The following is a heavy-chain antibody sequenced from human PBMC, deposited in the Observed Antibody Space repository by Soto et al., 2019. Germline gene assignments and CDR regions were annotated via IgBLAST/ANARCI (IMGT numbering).Heavy chain of an antibody. CDR2: IYYSGST. V-gene: IGHV4-61*01. CDR3: ARQNSGSYYFYFDY. CDR1: GGSVSSGSYY. Sequence: SETLSLTCTVSGGSVSSGSYYWSWIRQPPGKGLEWIGYIYYSGSTNYNPSLKSRVTISVDTSKNQFSLKLSSVTAADTAVYYCARQNSGSYYFYFDYWGQGTLVTVSS. J-gene: IGHJ4*02. D-gene: IGHD1-26*01.